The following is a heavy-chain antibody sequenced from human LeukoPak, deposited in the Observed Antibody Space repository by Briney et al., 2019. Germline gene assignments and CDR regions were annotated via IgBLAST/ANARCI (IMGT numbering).Heavy chain of an antibody. Sequence: SETLSLTCTVSGGSISSYYWSWIRQPPGKGLEWIGSIYHSGSAYYNPSLKSRVTISVDTSKNQFSLKLSSVTAADTAVYYCAAPPITMVRGNDAFDIWGQGTMVTVSS. J-gene: IGHJ3*02. CDR2: IYHSGSA. D-gene: IGHD3-10*01. CDR3: AAPPITMVRGNDAFDI. CDR1: GGSISSYY. V-gene: IGHV4-59*04.